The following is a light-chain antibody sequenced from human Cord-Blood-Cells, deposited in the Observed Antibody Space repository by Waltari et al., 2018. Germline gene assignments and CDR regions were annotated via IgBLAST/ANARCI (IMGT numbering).Light chain of an antibody. CDR1: SSDVGGYNY. Sequence: QSALTQPASVSGSPGQSITIPCTGTSSDVGGYNYVSWYQQHPGKAPKLMIYEVSILLSCVSNRFSGYKSGNTASLTISGLQAEDEADYYCSSYTSSSTRVFGTGTKVTVL. CDR3: SSYTSSSTRV. V-gene: IGLV2-14*01. J-gene: IGLJ1*01. CDR2: EVS.